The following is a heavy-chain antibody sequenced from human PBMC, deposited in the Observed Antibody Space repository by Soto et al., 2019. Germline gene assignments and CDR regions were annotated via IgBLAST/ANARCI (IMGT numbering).Heavy chain of an antibody. V-gene: IGHV3-9*01. CDR2: ISWNSGNI. D-gene: IGHD5-12*01. J-gene: IGHJ4*02. CDR3: AKEHSGYEGYFDY. CDR1: GFTFEDYV. Sequence: GGSLRLSCAASGFTFEDYVMHWVRQAPGKGLEWVSSISWNSGNIGYADSVKGRFTISRDNAKNSLYLQMNSLRAEDTALYYCAKEHSGYEGYFDYWGQGTLVTVSS.